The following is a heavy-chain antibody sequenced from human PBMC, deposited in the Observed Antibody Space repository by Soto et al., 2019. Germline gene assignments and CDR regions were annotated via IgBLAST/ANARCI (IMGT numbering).Heavy chain of an antibody. CDR1: GFSLNNYW. J-gene: IGHJ4*02. CDR2: IYRDGTT. Sequence: GGSLRLSCAVSGFSLNNYWMHWVRQRPGKGLVWVARIYRDGTTSYADSVKGRSTISRDNAKNTVSLQMNSLKDEDTAVYYCMRGNTGYGNFDYWGQGTLVTVSS. CDR3: MRGNTGYGNFDY. V-gene: IGHV3-74*01. D-gene: IGHD5-12*01.